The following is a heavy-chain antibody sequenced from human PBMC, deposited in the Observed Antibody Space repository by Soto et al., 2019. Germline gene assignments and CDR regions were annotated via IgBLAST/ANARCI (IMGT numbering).Heavy chain of an antibody. CDR2: ITANSGST. J-gene: IGHJ4*02. V-gene: IGHV3-23*01. CDR1: GFTFSSYA. Sequence: EMQLLKSGGGLVQPGGSLRLSCAASGFTFSSYAMVWVRQAPGKGLKWVSTITANSGSTAYGDSVKGRFTISRDNSKSTLYLQMNSLRVENTAAYYRAKSPERPNRYFYYWGQGTLVTVSS. D-gene: IGHD6-25*01. CDR3: AKSPERPNRYFYY.